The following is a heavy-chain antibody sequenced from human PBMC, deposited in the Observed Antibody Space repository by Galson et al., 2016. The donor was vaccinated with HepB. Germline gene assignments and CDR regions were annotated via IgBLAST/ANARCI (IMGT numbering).Heavy chain of an antibody. CDR1: GFTFSRQW. J-gene: IGHJ4*02. V-gene: IGHV3-74*01. Sequence: SLSLSCAASGFTFSRQWLYWVRQAPGKGLAWVSQIKSDGSNINYADSEKGRFTISRDNAGNTLYLQMNSLRAEDTAVSYCSTLRDCWSGWGQGTLVTVSP. D-gene: IGHD3-3*01. CDR3: STLRDCWSG. CDR2: IKSDGSNI.